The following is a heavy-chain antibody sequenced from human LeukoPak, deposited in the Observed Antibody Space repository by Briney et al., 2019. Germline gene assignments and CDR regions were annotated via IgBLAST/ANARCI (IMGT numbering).Heavy chain of an antibody. CDR1: GGTFSSYA. D-gene: IGHD3-10*01. Sequence: SVKVSCKASGGTFSSYAISWVRQAPGQRLEWMGGIIPIFGTANYAQKFQGRVTITADESTSTAYMELSSLRSEDTAVYYCARVIEVRGVILGALDYWGQGTLVTVSS. CDR3: ARVIEVRGVILGALDY. J-gene: IGHJ4*02. CDR2: IIPIFGTA. V-gene: IGHV1-69*01.